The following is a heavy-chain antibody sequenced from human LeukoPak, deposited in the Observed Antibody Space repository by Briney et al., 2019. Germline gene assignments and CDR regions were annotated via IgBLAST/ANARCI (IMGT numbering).Heavy chain of an antibody. CDR3: ARDRGYSSYDY. D-gene: IGHD5-18*01. CDR2: INPDGTVK. CDR1: GFTFSTSW. Sequence: GGSLRLSCAASGFTFSTSWMTWVRQAPGKGLEWVANINPDGTVKNYVGSLRGRFTISRDNAENSLFLQMNSLRAEDTALYYCARDRGYSSYDYWGQGTLVTVSS. J-gene: IGHJ4*02. V-gene: IGHV3-7*01.